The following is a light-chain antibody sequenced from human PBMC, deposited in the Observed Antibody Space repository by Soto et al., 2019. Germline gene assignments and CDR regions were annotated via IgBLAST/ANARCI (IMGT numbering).Light chain of an antibody. CDR3: QQANSFPLT. CDR1: QGISRW. CDR2: AAS. J-gene: IGKJ4*01. V-gene: IGKV1-12*01. Sequence: DIVMTQSPDSLAVSLGERATITCRASQGISRWLAWYQQKPGKAPKLLIYAASSLQSGVPSRFSGSGSGTDFTRTISSLQPEDFATYYCQQANSFPLTFGGGAKVDIK.